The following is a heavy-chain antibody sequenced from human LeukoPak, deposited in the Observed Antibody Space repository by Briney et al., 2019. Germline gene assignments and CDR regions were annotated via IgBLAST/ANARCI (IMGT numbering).Heavy chain of an antibody. CDR3: ASGRRLGY. D-gene: IGHD6-25*01. CDR2: IKEDGSEK. J-gene: IGHJ4*02. CDR1: GFTFSNYW. V-gene: IGHV3-7*01. Sequence: GGSLRLSCAASGFTFSNYWMSWVRRASGKGLEWVANIKEDGSEKYYVNSVKGRFTISRDNAKNSLYLQMNSLGAEDTAIYYCASGRRLGYWGQGTLVTVSS.